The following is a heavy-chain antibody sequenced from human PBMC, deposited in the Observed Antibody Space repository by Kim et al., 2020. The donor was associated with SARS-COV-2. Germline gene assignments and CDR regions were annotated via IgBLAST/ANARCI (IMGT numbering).Heavy chain of an antibody. J-gene: IGHJ3*02. Sequence: GGSLRLSCAASGFTFSSYGMHWVRQAPGKGLEWVAVIWYDGSNKYYADSVKGRFTISRDNSKNTLYLQMNSLRAEDTAVYYCARDMGGIYIVATIRGDAFDIWGQGTMVTVSS. V-gene: IGHV3-33*01. CDR2: IWYDGSNK. CDR1: GFTFSSYG. CDR3: ARDMGGIYIVATIRGDAFDI. D-gene: IGHD5-12*01.